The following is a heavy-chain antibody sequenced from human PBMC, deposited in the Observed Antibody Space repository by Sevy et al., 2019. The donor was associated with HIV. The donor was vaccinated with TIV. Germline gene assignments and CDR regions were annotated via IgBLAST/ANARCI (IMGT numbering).Heavy chain of an antibody. Sequence: ASVKVSCKASGYTFTDYFMHCVRQAPGQGLEWMGWINPNSGDTKYAQKFQGRVTVTRDTSIRTAYMELSSLRFDDTAVYYCASPGGYRYGSLLDNWGQGTLVTVSS. CDR3: ASPGGYRYGSLLDN. CDR2: INPNSGDT. J-gene: IGHJ4*02. CDR1: GYTFTDYF. D-gene: IGHD5-18*01. V-gene: IGHV1-2*02.